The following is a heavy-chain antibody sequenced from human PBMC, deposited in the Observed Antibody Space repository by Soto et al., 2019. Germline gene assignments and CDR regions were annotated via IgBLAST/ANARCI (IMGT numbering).Heavy chain of an antibody. CDR2: IIPIFGTA. Sequence: QVQLVQSGAEVKKPGSSVKVSCKASGGTFSSYAISWVRQAPGQGLEWMGGIIPIFGTANYAQKFQGRVTITADESTSTAYMELSSLRSEDTAVYYCARDKNTIFGVVGRPRYGMDVWGQGTTVTVSS. CDR1: GGTFSSYA. D-gene: IGHD3-3*01. J-gene: IGHJ6*02. CDR3: ARDKNTIFGVVGRPRYGMDV. V-gene: IGHV1-69*01.